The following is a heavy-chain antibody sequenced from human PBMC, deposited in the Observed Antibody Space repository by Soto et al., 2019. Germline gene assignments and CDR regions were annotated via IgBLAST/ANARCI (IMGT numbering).Heavy chain of an antibody. V-gene: IGHV3-74*01. J-gene: IGHJ5*02. CDR1: GFTFSSYW. CDR3: ARDGAGSRNWFDP. CDR2: VNHDGSST. D-gene: IGHD3-16*01. Sequence: PGGSLRLSCAASGFTFSSYWMHWVRQAPGKGLVWVSRVNHDGSSTTYADSVKGRFTISRDNTKNTLSLQMNSLRAEDTAMYYCARDGAGSRNWFDPWGQGTLVTVSS.